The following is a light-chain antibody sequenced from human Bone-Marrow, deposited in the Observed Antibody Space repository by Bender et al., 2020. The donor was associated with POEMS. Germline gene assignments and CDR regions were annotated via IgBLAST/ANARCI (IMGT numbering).Light chain of an antibody. Sequence: QSALTQPASVSGSPGQSITISCTGASSDVGAYNLVSWYQQHPGKAPKLLIYEVRKRPSGVSNRFSGSKSDNTASLTISGLQAEDEADYYCSSATSSSTLVVFGGGTKLTVL. CDR1: SSDVGAYNL. J-gene: IGLJ2*01. CDR3: SSATSSSTLVV. CDR2: EVR. V-gene: IGLV2-14*02.